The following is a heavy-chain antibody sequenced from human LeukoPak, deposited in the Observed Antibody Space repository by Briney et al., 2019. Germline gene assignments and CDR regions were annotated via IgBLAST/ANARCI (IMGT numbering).Heavy chain of an antibody. CDR2: FDPEDGET. Sequence: ASVKVSCKVSGYTLTELSMHWVRQAPGKGLEWMGGFDPEDGETIYAQKFQGRVTMTEDTSTDTAYMELSSLRSEDTAVYYCAKDICSSTGCHEFDYWGQGTLVTVSS. CDR3: AKDICSSTGCHEFDY. V-gene: IGHV1-24*01. D-gene: IGHD2-2*01. CDR1: GYTLTELS. J-gene: IGHJ4*02.